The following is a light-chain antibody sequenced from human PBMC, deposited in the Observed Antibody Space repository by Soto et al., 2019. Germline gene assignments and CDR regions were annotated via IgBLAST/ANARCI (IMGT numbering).Light chain of an antibody. J-gene: IGLJ3*02. CDR1: SSDVGGYNY. Sequence: QSVLTQPASVSGSPGQSITISCTGTSSDVGGYNYVSWYQQHPGKAPKLMIYEVSNRPSGVSNRFSGSKSGNTASLTISGLHAEDEADYYCSSYTSSSTPLFGGGTQLTVL. CDR3: SSYTSSSTPL. CDR2: EVS. V-gene: IGLV2-14*01.